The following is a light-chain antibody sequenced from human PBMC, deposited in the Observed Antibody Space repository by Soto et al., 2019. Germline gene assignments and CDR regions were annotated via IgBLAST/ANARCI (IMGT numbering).Light chain of an antibody. CDR1: QTIITY. V-gene: IGKV1-39*01. CDR2: AAS. Sequence: DIQMTRSPSSLSAFVGDRVSITCRASQTIITYLNWYQQKPGKAPKLLISAASNLQSGVPSRFSGSGSETEFTLTISSVQPEDFATYYCQQSYSTPRTFGQGTKLEIK. J-gene: IGKJ2*01. CDR3: QQSYSTPRT.